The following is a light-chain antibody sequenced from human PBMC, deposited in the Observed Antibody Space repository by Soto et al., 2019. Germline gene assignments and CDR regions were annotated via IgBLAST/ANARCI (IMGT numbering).Light chain of an antibody. J-gene: IGKJ2*01. CDR1: QTVSGSH. Sequence: IVLTQSPGTLSLSPGERATLSCRASQTVSGSHLAWYQQKPGQAPRLNIYCASTRPTGIQDRFSGSGSGTDFTLPITRLEPEDFAVYYCQPYGGAPPEYPFGQRPKLELK. CDR2: CAS. V-gene: IGKV3-20*01. CDR3: QPYGGAPPEYP.